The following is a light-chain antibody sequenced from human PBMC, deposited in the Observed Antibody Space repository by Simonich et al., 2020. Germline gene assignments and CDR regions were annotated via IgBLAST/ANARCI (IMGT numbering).Light chain of an antibody. V-gene: IGLV2-14*03. Sequence: QSALTQPASVSGSPGQSITISCTGTRSDVGGYNYVSWYQQHPGKAPKLMIYDVSNRPSGVSNRVSGSKSGNTASLTISGLQAEDEADYYCSSYTSSSTLVFGGGTKLTVL. CDR2: DVS. CDR1: RSDVGGYNY. CDR3: SSYTSSSTLV. J-gene: IGLJ2*01.